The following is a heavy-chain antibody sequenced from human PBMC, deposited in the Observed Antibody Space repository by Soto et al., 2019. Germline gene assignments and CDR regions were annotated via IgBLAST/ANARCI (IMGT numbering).Heavy chain of an antibody. J-gene: IGHJ3*02. V-gene: IGHV1-69*05. D-gene: IGHD3-22*01. CDR2: IIPIFGTA. Sequence: SVKVSCKASGGTFSSYAISWVRQAPGQGLEWMGGIIPIFGTANYAQKLQGRVTMTTDTSTSTAYMELRSLRSDDTAVYYCARECYYDSSGYDRGAFDIWGQGTMVTVSS. CDR3: ARECYYDSSGYDRGAFDI. CDR1: GGTFSSYA.